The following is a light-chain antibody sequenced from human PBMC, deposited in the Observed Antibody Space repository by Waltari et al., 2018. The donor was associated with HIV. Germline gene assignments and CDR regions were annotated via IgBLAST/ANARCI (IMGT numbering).Light chain of an antibody. V-gene: IGKV3-11*01. Sequence: EIVLTQSPATLSLSPGKRATLSCGASQRVSSYLAWYQQKPGQAPRLLIYDASNRATGIPARFSGSGSGTDFTLTISSLEPKDFAVYYFQQRTNWPPRFSFGPGTKVDIK. CDR3: QQRTNWPPRFS. CDR2: DAS. CDR1: QRVSSY. J-gene: IGKJ3*01.